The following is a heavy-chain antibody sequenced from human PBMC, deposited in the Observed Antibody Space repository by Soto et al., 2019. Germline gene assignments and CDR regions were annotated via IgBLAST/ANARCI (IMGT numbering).Heavy chain of an antibody. CDR1: GFTFSSYA. CDR3: ARPYGDYVDY. J-gene: IGHJ4*02. Sequence: GGSLRLSCEASGFTFSSYAMHWVRQAPGKGLEWVAVISHDGNVIYYSESVKGRFTMSRDNSKDSLYLQMNSLRAEDTAVYYCARPYGDYVDYWGQGTLVTVSS. V-gene: IGHV3-30*03. CDR2: ISHDGNVI. D-gene: IGHD4-17*01.